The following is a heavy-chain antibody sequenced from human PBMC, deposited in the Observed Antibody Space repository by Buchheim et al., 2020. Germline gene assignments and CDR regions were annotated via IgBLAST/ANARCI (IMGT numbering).Heavy chain of an antibody. J-gene: IGHJ4*02. Sequence: EVQLVESGGGLVQPGRSLRLSCTASGFPFGDYAMNWFRQAPGKGLEWVGFIKSKAFGGTTESAASVKGRFTISRDDSKGIAYLQMNSLNTGDTAVYFCSRDGVGSYGPNRGFDYWGQGT. CDR2: IKSKAFGGTT. CDR3: SRDGVGSYGPNRGFDY. CDR1: GFPFGDYA. D-gene: IGHD1-26*01. V-gene: IGHV3-49*03.